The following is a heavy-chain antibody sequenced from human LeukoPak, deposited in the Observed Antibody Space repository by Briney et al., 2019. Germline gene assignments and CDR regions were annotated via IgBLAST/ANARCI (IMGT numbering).Heavy chain of an antibody. CDR3: AGQISESYSLHDY. CDR2: ISYDGSNK. Sequence: QTGGSLRLSCAASGFTFSSYAMHWVRQAPGKGLEWVAVISYDGSNKYYADSVKGRFTISRDNSKNTLYLQMNSLRAEDTAVYYCAGQISESYSLHDYWGQGTLVTVSS. J-gene: IGHJ4*02. V-gene: IGHV3-30-3*01. D-gene: IGHD1-26*01. CDR1: GFTFSSYA.